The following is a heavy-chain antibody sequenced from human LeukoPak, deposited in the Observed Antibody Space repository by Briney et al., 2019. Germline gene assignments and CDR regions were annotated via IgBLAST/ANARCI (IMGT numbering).Heavy chain of an antibody. CDR2: NKSKYDGGTT. CDR3: TTDETYYYDSSGYPS. Sequence: GGPLRLSCAASGFTFSNAWMSWVRQAPAKELDWVGRNKSKYDGGTTDYAAPVKGRFTISRDDSKNTLSLQMNSLKAEDTAVYYCTTDETYYYDSSGYPSWGQGTLVTVSS. D-gene: IGHD3-22*01. CDR1: GFTFSNAW. J-gene: IGHJ5*02. V-gene: IGHV3-15*01.